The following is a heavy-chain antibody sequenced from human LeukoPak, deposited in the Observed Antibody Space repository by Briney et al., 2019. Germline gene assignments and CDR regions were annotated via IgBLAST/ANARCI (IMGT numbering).Heavy chain of an antibody. V-gene: IGHV3-11*04. CDR3: ASGYSYVSLHY. Sequence: GESLRLSCAASGFIFSDNYMSWIRQAPGKGLEWVSYISGSSGTIKYADSLKGRFTISRDNAKNSLYLQMNSLRAEDTAVYYCASGYSYVSLHYWGQGTLVTVSS. J-gene: IGHJ4*02. CDR2: ISGSSGTI. CDR1: GFIFSDNY. D-gene: IGHD5-18*01.